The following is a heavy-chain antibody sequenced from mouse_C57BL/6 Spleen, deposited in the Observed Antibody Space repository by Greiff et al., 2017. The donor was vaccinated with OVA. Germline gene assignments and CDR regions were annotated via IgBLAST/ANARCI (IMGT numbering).Heavy chain of an antibody. CDR2: INPSNGGT. D-gene: IGHD3-1*01. Sequence: VQLQESGTELVKPGDSVKLSCKASGYTFTSYWMHWVKQRPGQGLEWIGNINPSNGGTNYNEKFKSKATLTVDKSSSTAYLQRSSLTSEDSAVYYCARWGARATAWFAYWGQGTLVTVSA. CDR1: GYTFTSYW. CDR3: ARWGARATAWFAY. V-gene: IGHV1-53*01. J-gene: IGHJ3*01.